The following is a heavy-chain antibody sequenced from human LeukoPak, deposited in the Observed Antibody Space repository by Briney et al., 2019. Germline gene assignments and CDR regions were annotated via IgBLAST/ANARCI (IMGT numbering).Heavy chain of an antibody. CDR2: INHSGST. V-gene: IGHV4-34*01. Sequence: PSETLSLTCAVYGGSFSGYYWSWIRQPPGKGLEWIGEINHSGSTNYNPSLKSRVTISVDTSKNQFSLKLSSVTAADTAVYYCARIYCSSTSCYYDAFDIWGQGTMVTVSS. CDR1: GGSFSGYY. CDR3: ARIYCSSTSCYYDAFDI. D-gene: IGHD2-2*01. J-gene: IGHJ3*02.